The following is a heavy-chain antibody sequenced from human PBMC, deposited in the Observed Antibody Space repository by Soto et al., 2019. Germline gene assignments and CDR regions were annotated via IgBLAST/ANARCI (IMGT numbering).Heavy chain of an antibody. J-gene: IGHJ3*02. V-gene: IGHV3-30-3*01. CDR1: GFTLSGLA. D-gene: IGHD6-13*01. Sequence: PGGSRSLSFAPPGFTLSGLALHWFRQPPGKGLEWVAVISYDGSNKYYADSVKGRFTISRDNSKNTLYLQMNSLRAEDTAVYYCARDQLAAADAFDIWGQGTMVTV. CDR2: ISYDGSNK. CDR3: ARDQLAAADAFDI.